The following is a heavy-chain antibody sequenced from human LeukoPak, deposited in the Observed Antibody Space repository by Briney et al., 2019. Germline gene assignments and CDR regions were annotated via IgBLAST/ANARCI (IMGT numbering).Heavy chain of an antibody. Sequence: PGGSLRLSCAASGFTFSDYHMSWVRQAPGKGLEWISFIASSSTFTMYADSVRGRFTTSRDDAKNSLDLQMNSLRADDTAVYYCARDMSPLDRAMDVWGQGTTVTVSS. CDR3: ARDMSPLDRAMDV. V-gene: IGHV3-11*05. CDR2: IASSSTFT. CDR1: GFTFSDYH. D-gene: IGHD3-10*02. J-gene: IGHJ6*02.